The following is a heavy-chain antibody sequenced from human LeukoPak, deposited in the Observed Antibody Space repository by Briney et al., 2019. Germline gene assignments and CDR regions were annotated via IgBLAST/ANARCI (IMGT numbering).Heavy chain of an antibody. V-gene: IGHV1-2*02. CDR1: GYTFTGYY. CDR3: ARQPDYYYYYYMDV. D-gene: IGHD1-14*01. J-gene: IGHJ6*03. CDR2: INPNSGGT. Sequence: GASVKVSCKASGYTFTGYYMHWVRQAPGQGLEWMGWINPNSGGTNYAQKFQGRVTMTRDTSISTAYMELSRLRSDDTAVYYCARQPDYYYYYYMDVWGKGTTVTVSS.